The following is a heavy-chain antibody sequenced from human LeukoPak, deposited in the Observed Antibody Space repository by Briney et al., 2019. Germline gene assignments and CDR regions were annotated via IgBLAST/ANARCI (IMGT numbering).Heavy chain of an antibody. CDR1: GGSISSYY. V-gene: IGHV4-4*07. Sequence: RPSETLSLTCTVSGGSISSYYWSWIRQPAGKGLEWIGRIYTSGSTNYNPSLKSRVTMSVDTSKNQFSLKLSSVTAADTAVYYCASPDPDIVVVPAATPLFDYWGQGTLVTVSS. CDR2: IYTSGST. CDR3: ASPDPDIVVVPAATPLFDY. D-gene: IGHD2-2*02. J-gene: IGHJ4*02.